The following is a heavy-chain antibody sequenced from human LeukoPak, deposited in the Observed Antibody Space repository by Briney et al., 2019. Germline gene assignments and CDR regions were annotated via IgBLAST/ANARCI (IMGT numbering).Heavy chain of an antibody. Sequence: GGSLRLSCAASGFTFSSYAMHWVRQAPGKGLEWVAVISYDGSNKYYADSVKGRFTISRDNSKNTLYLQMNSLRAEDTAVYYCAKDPSFKAPVAPGVRGNYFDYWGQGTLVTVSS. D-gene: IGHD3-10*01. J-gene: IGHJ4*02. V-gene: IGHV3-30-3*01. CDR3: AKDPSFKAPVAPGVRGNYFDY. CDR1: GFTFSSYA. CDR2: ISYDGSNK.